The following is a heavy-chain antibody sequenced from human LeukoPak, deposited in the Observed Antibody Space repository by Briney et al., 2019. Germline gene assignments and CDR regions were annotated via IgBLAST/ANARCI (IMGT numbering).Heavy chain of an antibody. CDR3: ARDGYSSGSNDGFDI. D-gene: IGHD3-22*01. V-gene: IGHV4-4*07. Sequence: PSETLSLTCTVSGGSISSYYWSWIRQPAGKGLEWIGRIYTSGSTNYNPSLKSRVTISVDRSKNQFSLKLSSVTAADTAVYYCARDGYSSGSNDGFDIWGQGTKVTVSS. CDR2: IYTSGST. CDR1: GGSISSYY. J-gene: IGHJ3*02.